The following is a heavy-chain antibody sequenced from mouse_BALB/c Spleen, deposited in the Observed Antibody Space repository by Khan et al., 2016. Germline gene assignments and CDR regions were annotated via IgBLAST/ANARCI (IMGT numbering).Heavy chain of an antibody. D-gene: IGHD2-2*01. V-gene: IGHV3-2*02. CDR3: ARRGYYYAMDY. J-gene: IGHJ4*01. Sequence: VQLKESGPGLVKPSQSLSLTCTVTGYSITSDYAWNWIRQFPGNKLEWMGYISYSGSTSYNPSLKSRISITRDTSKNQFFLQLNSVTTEDTATYYCARRGYYYAMDYWGQGTSVTVSS. CDR1: GYSITSDYA. CDR2: ISYSGST.